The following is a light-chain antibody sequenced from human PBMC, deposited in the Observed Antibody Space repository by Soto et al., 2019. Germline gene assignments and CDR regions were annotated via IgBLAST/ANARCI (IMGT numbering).Light chain of an antibody. CDR2: AAS. CDR1: QSISSY. CDR3: QQSYSTPSIT. Sequence: DIQMTQSPSSLSASVGARVTITCRASQSISSYLNWYQQKPGKAPKLLIYAASSLQSGVPSRFSGSGSGTDFTLTISSLQPEDFATYYCQQSYSTPSITLGQGTRLEIK. J-gene: IGKJ5*01. V-gene: IGKV1-39*01.